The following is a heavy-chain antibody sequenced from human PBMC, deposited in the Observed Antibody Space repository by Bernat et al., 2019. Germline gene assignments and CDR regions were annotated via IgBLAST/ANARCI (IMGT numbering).Heavy chain of an antibody. CDR3: AKDGGALGYCTNGVCAGFKYYFDY. V-gene: IGHV3-9*01. D-gene: IGHD2-8*01. CDR1: GFTFDDYA. CDR2: ISWNSGSI. J-gene: IGHJ4*02. Sequence: EVQLVESGGGLVQPGRSLRLSCAASGFTFDDYAMHWVRQAPGKGLEWVSGISWNSGSIGYADSVKGRFTISRDNAKNSLYLQMNSLRVEDTALYYCAKDGGALGYCTNGVCAGFKYYFDYWGQGTQVTVSS.